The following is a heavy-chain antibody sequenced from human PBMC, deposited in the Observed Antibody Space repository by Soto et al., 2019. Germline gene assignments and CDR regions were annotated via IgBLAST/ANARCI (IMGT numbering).Heavy chain of an antibody. V-gene: IGHV5-51*01. CDR1: GYSFTSYW. Sequence: GESLKISCKGSGYSFTSYWIGWVRQMPGKGLEWMGIIYPGDSDTRYSPSFQGQVTISADKSISTAYLQWSSLKASDTAMYYCGRGGAVGEYRLLPYYSYGRDVGGKGTRVTVS. CDR2: IYPGDSDT. D-gene: IGHD2-2*01. J-gene: IGHJ6*04. CDR3: GRGGAVGEYRLLPYYSYGRDV.